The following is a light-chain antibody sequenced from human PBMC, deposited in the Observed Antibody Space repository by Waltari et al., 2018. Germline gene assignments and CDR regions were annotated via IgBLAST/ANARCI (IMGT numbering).Light chain of an antibody. Sequence: EIVITQSPATLSLSPGERATLSCRASQSVSSSLAWYQQKPGQAPRLLIYGASSRATGIPDRFSGSGSGTEFTLTISSLEPEDVAVYYCQQNSNWPLTFGGGTKVE. CDR1: QSVSSS. V-gene: IGKV3D-15*01. J-gene: IGKJ4*01. CDR3: QQNSNWPLT. CDR2: GAS.